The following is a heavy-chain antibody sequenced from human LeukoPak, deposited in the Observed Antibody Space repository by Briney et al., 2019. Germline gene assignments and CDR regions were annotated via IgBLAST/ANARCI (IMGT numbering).Heavy chain of an antibody. Sequence: KPSETLSLTCTVSGGSVSSGSYYCSWIRQPQGKGLEWIGYVYWTGNTNYNPSLKSRATTSIDMSKNQFSLKLTSMTAADTAVYYCAGYGSGSYYEAFDFWGQGILVTVSS. D-gene: IGHD3-10*01. CDR3: AGYGSGSYYEAFDF. J-gene: IGHJ4*02. V-gene: IGHV4-61*01. CDR2: VYWTGNT. CDR1: GGSVSSGSYY.